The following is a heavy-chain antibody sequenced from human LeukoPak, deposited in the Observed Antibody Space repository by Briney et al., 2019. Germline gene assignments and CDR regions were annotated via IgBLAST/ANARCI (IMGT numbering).Heavy chain of an antibody. CDR3: ARYRWTIFGVVPGGGGYMDV. D-gene: IGHD3-3*01. V-gene: IGHV4-39*01. J-gene: IGHJ6*03. Sequence: SETLSLTCTVSGGSISSSSYYWGWIRQPPGKGLEWIGSIYYSGSTYYNPSLKSRVTISVDTSKNQFSLKLSSVTAADTAVYYCARYRWTIFGVVPGGGGYMDVWGKGTTVTVSS. CDR1: GGSISSSSYY. CDR2: IYYSGST.